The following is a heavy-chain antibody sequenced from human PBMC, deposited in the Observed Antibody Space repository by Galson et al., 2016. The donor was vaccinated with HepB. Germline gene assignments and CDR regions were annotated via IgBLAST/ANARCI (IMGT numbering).Heavy chain of an antibody. CDR3: ARVMGQWLPYF. CDR2: TYPRESDT. D-gene: IGHD6-19*01. V-gene: IGHV5-51*01. CDR1: GYNFITYW. J-gene: IGHJ4*02. Sequence: QSGAEVKKPGESLRISCMGSGYNFITYWISWVRQMPEKGLEWMGITYPRESDTRYSPSFHGQVTISADKSISTLYLHWSSLKASDTAMYYCARVMGQWLPYFWGQGTLVTVSS.